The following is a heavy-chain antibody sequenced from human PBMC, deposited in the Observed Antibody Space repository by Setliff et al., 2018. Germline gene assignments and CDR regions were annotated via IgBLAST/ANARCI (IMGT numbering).Heavy chain of an antibody. CDR1: GGSISSGSYY. J-gene: IGHJ4*02. D-gene: IGHD2-15*01. V-gene: IGHV4-61*02. CDR2: IYTSGNT. Sequence: SETLSLTCTVSGGSISSGSYYWTWIRQPAGKGLEWIGRIYTSGNTNYNPSLNSRVTISVDTSKNQFSLKLPSVTAADTAVYYCARGGGGKRFDYWGQGTLVTVSS. CDR3: ARGGGGKRFDY.